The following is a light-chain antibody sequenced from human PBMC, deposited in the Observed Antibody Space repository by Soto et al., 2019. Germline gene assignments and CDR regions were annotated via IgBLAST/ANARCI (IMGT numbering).Light chain of an antibody. Sequence: QSVLTQPRSVSGSPGQSVTISCAGTSSDVGGYDYVSWYQQEPGKAPKLMIYEGRKRPSGVSNRFSGSKSGNTASLTISGLQAEDEAHYYCCSYVGSDTYVIFGGGTKLTVL. CDR3: CSYVGSDTYVI. CDR2: EGR. CDR1: SSDVGGYDY. J-gene: IGLJ2*01. V-gene: IGLV2-11*01.